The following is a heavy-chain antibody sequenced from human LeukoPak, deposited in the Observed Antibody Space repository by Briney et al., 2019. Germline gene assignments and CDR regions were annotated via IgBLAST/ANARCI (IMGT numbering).Heavy chain of an antibody. D-gene: IGHD5-12*01. J-gene: IGHJ4*02. CDR2: INPYSGGI. CDR1: GYTFTGFY. V-gene: IGHV1-2*02. CDR3: ARDKALDIVGTTADY. Sequence: ASVKVSCKASGYTFTGFYIHWVRQAPGHGLEWMGWINPYSGGINYAQSFQGRVTLTRDTSISTAYMELSSLRSDDTAIYYCARDKALDIVGTTADYWGQGTLVTVFS.